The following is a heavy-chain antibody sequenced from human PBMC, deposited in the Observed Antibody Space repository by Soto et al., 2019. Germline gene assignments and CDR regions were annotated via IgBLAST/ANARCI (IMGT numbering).Heavy chain of an antibody. V-gene: IGHV1-69*12. CDR1: GGTFSSYA. Sequence: QVQLVQSGAEVKKPGSSVKVSCKASGGTFSSYAISWVRQAPGQGLEWMGGIIPIFSTAKYAQKCQGIVTITADESTSTAYMQRSSLRSDDTAVYYCARGGYYDTLTGSLPPFEYWGQGTLVTVSS. J-gene: IGHJ4*02. CDR2: IIPIFSTA. CDR3: ARGGYYDTLTGSLPPFEY. D-gene: IGHD3-9*01.